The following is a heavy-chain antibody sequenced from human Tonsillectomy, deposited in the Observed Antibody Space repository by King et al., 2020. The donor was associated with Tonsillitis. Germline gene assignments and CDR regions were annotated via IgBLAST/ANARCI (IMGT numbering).Heavy chain of an antibody. D-gene: IGHD3-3*01. CDR1: RFTFSSYA. Sequence: LQLVQSGGGVVQPGRSLRLSCAASRFTFSSYAIHWVRQAPGKGLEWVAVLSYAGSNKYYADSVKGRFTISRDNSKNTLYLHMNTLRAEDTAVYYCARALRLQNDVWRTYRNNYAYCGMDVWGQGTTVTVSS. V-gene: IGHV3-30*04. CDR3: ARALRLQNDVWRTYRNNYAYCGMDV. J-gene: IGHJ6*02. CDR2: LSYAGSNK.